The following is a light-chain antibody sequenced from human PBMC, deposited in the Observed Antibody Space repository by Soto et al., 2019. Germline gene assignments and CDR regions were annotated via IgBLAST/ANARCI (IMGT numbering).Light chain of an antibody. CDR1: QSVSRS. J-gene: IGKJ2*01. CDR2: DAS. Sequence: EIVLTQSPATLSLSPGERATLSCRASQSVSRSLAWYQQKPGQAPRLLIYDASNRATGIPARFSGSGSGTDFTLTISSLDPEDFAVYYCQHRTNGYTFGQGTKLEIK. V-gene: IGKV3-11*01. CDR3: QHRTNGYT.